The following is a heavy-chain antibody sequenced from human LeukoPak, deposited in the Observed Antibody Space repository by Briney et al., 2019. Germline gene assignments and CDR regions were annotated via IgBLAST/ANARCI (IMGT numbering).Heavy chain of an antibody. V-gene: IGHV3-30*03. D-gene: IGHD3-16*01. J-gene: IGHJ3*02. CDR3: ARGGVAFDI. Sequence: PGRSLRLSCAASGFTFSTYGMHWVRQAPGKGLEWVAVISYDGSNKYYADSVKGRFTISRDNSKNTLYLQMNSLRAEDTAVYYCARGGVAFDIWGQGTMVTVSS. CDR2: ISYDGSNK. CDR1: GFTFSTYG.